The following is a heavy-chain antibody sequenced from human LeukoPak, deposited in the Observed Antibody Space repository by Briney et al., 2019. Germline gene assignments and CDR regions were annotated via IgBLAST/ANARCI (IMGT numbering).Heavy chain of an antibody. CDR2: ISYSGST. V-gene: IGHV4-59*01. D-gene: IGHD3-9*01. CDR3: ARVLKTGMTGYYSDL. J-gene: IGHJ2*01. Sequence: SETLSLTCTVSGGSISGYYWSWIRQPPGKGLEWVGYISYSGSTNYKPSLKSRVTISVDTSKNQFSLKLSSVTAADTAVYYCARVLKTGMTGYYSDLWGRGTLVTVSS. CDR1: GGSISGYY.